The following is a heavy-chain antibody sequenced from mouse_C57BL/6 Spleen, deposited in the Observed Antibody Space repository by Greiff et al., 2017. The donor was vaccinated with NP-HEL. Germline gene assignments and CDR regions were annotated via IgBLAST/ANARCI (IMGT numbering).Heavy chain of an antibody. J-gene: IGHJ1*03. V-gene: IGHV1-69*01. D-gene: IGHD2-2*01. CDR1: GYTFTSYW. CDR2: IDPSDSYT. CDR3: ARSMVTTGHWYFDV. Sequence: VQLQQSGAELVMPGASVKLSCKASGYTFTSYWMHWVKQRPGQGLEWIGEIDPSDSYTNYNQKFKGKSTLTVDKSSSTAYMQLSSLTSEDSAVYYCARSMVTTGHWYFDVWGTGTTVTVSS.